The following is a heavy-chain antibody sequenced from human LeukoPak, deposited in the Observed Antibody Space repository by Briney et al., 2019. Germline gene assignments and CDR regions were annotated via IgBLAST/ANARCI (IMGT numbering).Heavy chain of an antibody. J-gene: IGHJ5*02. CDR3: ARVPGVYYDTLIGFGSGWFDP. CDR1: GYSISTGYS. CDR2: THHSGAT. V-gene: IGHV4-38-2*02. D-gene: IGHD3-9*01. Sequence: PSETLSLTCTVSGYSISTGYSWGWVRQPPGKGLEWIGITHHSGATYYNPSLRSRVTISVDTSKNQFSLRLSSVTAADTAVYYCARVPGVYYDTLIGFGSGWFDPWGQGTLVTVSS.